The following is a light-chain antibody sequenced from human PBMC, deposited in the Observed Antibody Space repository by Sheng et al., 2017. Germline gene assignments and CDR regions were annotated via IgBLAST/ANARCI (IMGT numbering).Light chain of an antibody. V-gene: IGLV1-40*01. CDR3: QSYDSIVGGWV. J-gene: IGLJ3*02. CDR1: PSNIGADYD. Sequence: QSVLTQPPSVAGAPGRRIIISCTGSPSNIGADYDVHWYQLFPGTPPRLLIYANTNRSSGVPDRFSGSKSGSSSASLAITWLQAEDEADYYCQSYDSIVGGWVFGGGTKVTVL. CDR2: ANT.